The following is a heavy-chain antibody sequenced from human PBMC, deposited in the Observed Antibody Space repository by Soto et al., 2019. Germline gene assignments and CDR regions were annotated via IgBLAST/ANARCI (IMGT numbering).Heavy chain of an antibody. D-gene: IGHD1-1*01. V-gene: IGHV1-18*03. Sequence: QVHLVQSGAEVKKPGASVKVSCKGSGYTFTSYGITWVRQAPGQGLEWMGWISALNGTTDYAQKLQGRVTVTRDTSTSTANMELRSLISDDIAVYYCARGRYGDYWGQGALVTVSS. CDR3: ARGRYGDY. J-gene: IGHJ4*02. CDR2: ISALNGTT. CDR1: GYTFTSYG.